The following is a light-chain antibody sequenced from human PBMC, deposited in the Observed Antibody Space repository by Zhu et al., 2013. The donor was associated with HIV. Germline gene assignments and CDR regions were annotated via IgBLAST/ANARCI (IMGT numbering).Light chain of an antibody. CDR3: QEYNSYWT. CDR2: DAS. V-gene: IGKV1-5*01. CDR1: QSLNSW. Sequence: DIQMTQSPSTLSASVGDRVTITCRASQSLNSWLAWYQQKPGKAPKLLIYDASNLASGVPSRFSGSGSGTEFTLTISDLQPDDFATYYCQEYNSYWTFGQGTKVEIK. J-gene: IGKJ1*01.